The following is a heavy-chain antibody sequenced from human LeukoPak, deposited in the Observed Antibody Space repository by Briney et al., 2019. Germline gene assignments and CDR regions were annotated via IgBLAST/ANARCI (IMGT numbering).Heavy chain of an antibody. CDR2: IYTSGGT. D-gene: IGHD3-10*01. CDR1: GFTVSSNY. CDR3: ARGGGNTRFDY. V-gene: IGHV3-53*01. Sequence: GGSLRLSCAGSGFTVSSNYMSSVRRAPGRGLEWVSIIYTSGGTYYAESATGRLTLSSDNSKNTLYLQTKSLRAEDTAVSYCARGGGNTRFDYWGQGTLVTVSS. J-gene: IGHJ4*02.